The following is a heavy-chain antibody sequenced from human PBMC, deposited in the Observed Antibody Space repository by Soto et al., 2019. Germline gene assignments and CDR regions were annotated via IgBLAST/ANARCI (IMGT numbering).Heavy chain of an antibody. V-gene: IGHV1-3*01. D-gene: IGHD1-7*01. CDR1: GYTLSNYA. CDR3: ARGSPTTFDY. Sequence: ASVKVSCKASGYTLSNYAIHWVRQAPGQRLEWMGWINAGNGNTKSSQKFQGRVTITRDTSASTAYMELSSLRSEDTAVYYCARGSPTTFDYWGQGTLVTVSS. J-gene: IGHJ4*02. CDR2: INAGNGNT.